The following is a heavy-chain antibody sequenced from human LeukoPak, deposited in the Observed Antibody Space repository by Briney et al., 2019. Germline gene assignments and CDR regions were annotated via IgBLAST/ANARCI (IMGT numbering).Heavy chain of an antibody. CDR3: ARDPDSRAFDY. CDR2: IKYDDTVK. CDR1: GFNFGTYW. D-gene: IGHD2-15*01. V-gene: IGHV3-7*01. Sequence: GGSLRLSCTAAGFNFGTYWMSWVRQSPEKGLEFVANIKYDDTVKNYVDSVKGRFTISRDNPSNSVYLQMDTLRPEDTALYYCARDPDSRAFDYWGQGAQVTVSS. J-gene: IGHJ4*02.